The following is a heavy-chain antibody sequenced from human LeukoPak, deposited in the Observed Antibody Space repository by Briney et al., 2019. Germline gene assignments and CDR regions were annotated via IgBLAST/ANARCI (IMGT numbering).Heavy chain of an antibody. J-gene: IGHJ5*02. Sequence: SETLSLTCTVSGGSISSGDYYWSWISQPPGNSLEWIAYMYYSGSTYYNPSLKSRVTMSADTSKNQLSLKLSSVTAADTAVYYCARTYYYDSRIDPWGQGILVTVSS. CDR1: GGSISSGDYY. V-gene: IGHV4-30-4*01. D-gene: IGHD3-22*01. CDR3: ARTYYYDSRIDP. CDR2: MYYSGST.